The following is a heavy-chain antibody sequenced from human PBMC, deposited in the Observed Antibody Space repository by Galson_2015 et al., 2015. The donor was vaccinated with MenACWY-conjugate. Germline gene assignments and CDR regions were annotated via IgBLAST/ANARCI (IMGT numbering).Heavy chain of an antibody. V-gene: IGHV4-59*01. CDR1: GDSISGYF. CDR2: ISYSGST. D-gene: IGHD3-16*02. Sequence: LSLTCPVSGDSISGYFWSWIRQPPGKGLEWIGYISYSGSTKYNPSLKSRVTISVDTSRNQFSLRLTSVTAADTALYYCARDNTVTVIDYGTDVWGQGTTVTVSS. J-gene: IGHJ6*02. CDR3: ARDNTVTVIDYGTDV.